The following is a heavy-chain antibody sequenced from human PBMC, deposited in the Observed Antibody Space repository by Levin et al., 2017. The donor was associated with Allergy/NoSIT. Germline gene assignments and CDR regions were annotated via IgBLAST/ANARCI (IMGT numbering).Heavy chain of an antibody. D-gene: IGHD6-13*01. CDR2: IIPILGIA. V-gene: IGHV1-69*02. CDR1: GGTFSSYT. Sequence: ASVKVSCKASGGTFSSYTISWVRQAPGQGLEWMGRIIPILGIANYAQKFQGRVTITADKSTSTAYMELSSLRSEDTAVYYCARGGAHGAHSSSPDYWGQGTLVTVSS. J-gene: IGHJ4*02. CDR3: ARGGAHGAHSSSPDY.